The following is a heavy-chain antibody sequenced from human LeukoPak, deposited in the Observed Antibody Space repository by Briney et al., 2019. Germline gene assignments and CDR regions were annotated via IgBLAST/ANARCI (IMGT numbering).Heavy chain of an antibody. V-gene: IGHV3-7*01. Sequence: GGSLRLSCAASGFTFTTYWMSWVRQAPGKGLEWVANIDQDGSEKYFVDSVKGRLTISRDNAKNSLYLQMNSLRVEDTAVYYCARVAKYYYGSETYYFFEHWGQGTPVTASS. CDR3: ARVAKYYYGSETYYFFEH. CDR2: IDQDGSEK. D-gene: IGHD3-10*01. CDR1: GFTFTTYW. J-gene: IGHJ4*02.